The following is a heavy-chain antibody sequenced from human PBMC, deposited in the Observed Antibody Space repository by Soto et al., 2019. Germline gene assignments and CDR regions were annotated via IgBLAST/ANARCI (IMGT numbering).Heavy chain of an antibody. CDR2: ISSSSSTI. Sequence: PGGSLRLSCAASGFTFSSYSMNWVRQAPGKGLEWVSYISSSSSTIYYADYVKGRFTISRDNAKNSLYLQMNSLRAEDTDLYYCAKDSTLGGWGGMDVWGQGTTVTVSS. CDR3: AKDSTLGGWGGMDV. CDR1: GFTFSSYS. V-gene: IGHV3-48*04. D-gene: IGHD3-16*01. J-gene: IGHJ6*02.